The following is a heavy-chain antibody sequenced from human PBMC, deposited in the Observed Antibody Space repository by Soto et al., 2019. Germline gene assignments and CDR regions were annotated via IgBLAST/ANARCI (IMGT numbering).Heavy chain of an antibody. V-gene: IGHV1-18*04. J-gene: IGHJ4*02. Sequence: QVQVMQSGAEVKKPGDSVKVSCKTSGYIFSDYGINWVRQAPVQGLEWMGWISGYSGNANLAQKFQGRVTMTTDKSTRTAYMELRRLRSDDTAVYYCAKRTSGTTWGESDYWGQGTLVTVSS. D-gene: IGHD4-17*01. CDR1: GYIFSDYG. CDR2: ISGYSGNA. CDR3: AKRTSGTTWGESDY.